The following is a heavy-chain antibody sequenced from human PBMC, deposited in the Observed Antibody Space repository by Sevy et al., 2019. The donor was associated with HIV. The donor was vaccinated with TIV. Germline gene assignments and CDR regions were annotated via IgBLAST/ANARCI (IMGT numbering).Heavy chain of an antibody. CDR3: AKEGVWDYYYGMDV. CDR1: GFTFSSYG. D-gene: IGHD3-10*01. Sequence: GGSLRLSCAASGFTFSSYGMHWVRQAPGKGLEWVAVISYDGSNKYYADSVKGRFTISRDNPKNTLYLQMNSLRAEDTAVYYCAKEGVWDYYYGMDVWGQGTTVTVSS. V-gene: IGHV3-30*18. J-gene: IGHJ6*02. CDR2: ISYDGSNK.